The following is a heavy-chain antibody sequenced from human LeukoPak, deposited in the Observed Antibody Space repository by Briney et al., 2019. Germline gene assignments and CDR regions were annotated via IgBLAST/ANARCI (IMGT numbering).Heavy chain of an antibody. CDR3: ATWGLRYYFDY. D-gene: IGHD1-26*01. CDR2: IKQDGSEK. J-gene: IGHJ4*02. V-gene: IGHV3-7*01. CDR1: GFTLSSYW. Sequence: GGSLRLSCAASGFTLSSYWMSWVRQAPGKGLEWVANIKQDGSEKYYVDSVKGRFTISRDNAKNSLYLQMNSLRAEDTAVYYCATWGLRYYFDYWGQGTLVTVSS.